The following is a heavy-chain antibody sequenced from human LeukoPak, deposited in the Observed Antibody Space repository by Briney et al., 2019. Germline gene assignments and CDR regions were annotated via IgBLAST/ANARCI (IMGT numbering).Heavy chain of an antibody. CDR1: GGSISSSSYY. CDR3: ARHDGRFGELLDY. V-gene: IGHV4-39*01. CDR2: IYYSGST. D-gene: IGHD3-10*01. Sequence: PSETLSLTCTVSGGSISSSSYYWGWIRQPPGKGLEWIGSIYYSGSTYYNPSLKSRVAISVDTSKNQFSLKLSSVTAADTAVYYCARHDGRFGELLDYWGQGTLVTVSS. J-gene: IGHJ4*02.